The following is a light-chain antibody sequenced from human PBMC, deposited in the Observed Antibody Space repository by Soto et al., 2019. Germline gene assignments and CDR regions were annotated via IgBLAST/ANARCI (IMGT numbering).Light chain of an antibody. Sequence: EIELTQSPATLSLSPGERATLSCRASQSVSSNLAWYQQKPGQAPRLLIYDASHRATGIPARFSGSGSGTDVTLTISSLEPEDFAVYHCQQRSNWLTFGGGTMVEIK. CDR1: QSVSSN. CDR2: DAS. V-gene: IGKV3-11*01. J-gene: IGKJ4*01. CDR3: QQRSNWLT.